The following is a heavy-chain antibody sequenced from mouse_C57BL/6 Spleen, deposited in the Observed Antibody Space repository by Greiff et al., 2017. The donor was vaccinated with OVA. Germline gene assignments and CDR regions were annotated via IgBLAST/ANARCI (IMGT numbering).Heavy chain of an antibody. CDR3: ARNGYYVECAY. Sequence: EVQLQQSGPELVKPGASVKISCKASGYTFTDYYMNWVKQSHGKSLEWIGDINPNNGGTSYNQKFKGKATLTVDKSSSTAYMELRSLTSEDSAVYYCARNGYYVECAYWGQGTLVTVSA. CDR1: GYTFTDYY. CDR2: INPNNGGT. V-gene: IGHV1-26*01. J-gene: IGHJ3*01. D-gene: IGHD2-3*01.